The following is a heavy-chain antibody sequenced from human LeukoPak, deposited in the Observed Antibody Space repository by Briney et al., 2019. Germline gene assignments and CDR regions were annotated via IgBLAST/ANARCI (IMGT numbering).Heavy chain of an antibody. CDR2: IVGSSSNI. D-gene: IGHD1-1*01. V-gene: IGHV3-48*03. CDR3: ATDSPETAAFDY. Sequence: GRSLRLSCAASGFTFSSYVMNWVRQAPGKGLEWVSYIVGSSSNIYYADSVKGRFTISRDNAKNSLYLQMDSLRAEDTAVYYCATDSPETAAFDYWGQGTLVTVSS. J-gene: IGHJ4*02. CDR1: GFTFSSYV.